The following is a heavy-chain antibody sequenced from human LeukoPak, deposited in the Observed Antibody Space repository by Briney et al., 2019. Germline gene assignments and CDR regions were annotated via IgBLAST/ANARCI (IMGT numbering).Heavy chain of an antibody. CDR2: ISWDGGST. CDR1: GFTFDDYA. CDR3: AKDINYYGSGGAFDI. V-gene: IGHV3-43D*03. J-gene: IGHJ3*02. D-gene: IGHD3-10*01. Sequence: GGSLRLSCAASGFTFDDYAMHWVRQAPGKGLEWVSLISWDGGSTYYADSVKGRFTISRDNSKNSLYLQMNSLRAEDTALYYCAKDINYYGSGGAFDIWGQGTMVTVSS.